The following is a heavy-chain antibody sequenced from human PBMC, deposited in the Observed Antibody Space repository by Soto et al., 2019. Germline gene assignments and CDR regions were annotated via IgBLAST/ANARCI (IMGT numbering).Heavy chain of an antibody. CDR2: INHSGST. Sequence: PSETLSLTCAVYGGSFSGYYWSWIRQPPGKGLEWIGEINHSGSTNYNPSLKSRVTISVDTSKNPFSLKLSSVTAADTAVYYCARFTIFGVVIKTYGMDVWGQGTTVTVSS. CDR3: ARFTIFGVVIKTYGMDV. V-gene: IGHV4-34*01. J-gene: IGHJ6*02. CDR1: GGSFSGYY. D-gene: IGHD3-3*01.